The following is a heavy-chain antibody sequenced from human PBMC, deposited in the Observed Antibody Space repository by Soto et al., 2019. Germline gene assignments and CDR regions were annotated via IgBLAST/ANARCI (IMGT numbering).Heavy chain of an antibody. CDR3: ARDAGGSQGDWFDP. Sequence: GGSLRLSCAASGFTFSSYAMHWVRQAPGKGLEWVAVISYDGSNKYYADSVKGRFTISRDNSKNTLYLQMNSLRAEDTAVYYCARDAGGSQGDWFDPWGQGTLVTVSS. D-gene: IGHD3-10*01. CDR2: ISYDGSNK. V-gene: IGHV3-30-3*01. J-gene: IGHJ5*02. CDR1: GFTFSSYA.